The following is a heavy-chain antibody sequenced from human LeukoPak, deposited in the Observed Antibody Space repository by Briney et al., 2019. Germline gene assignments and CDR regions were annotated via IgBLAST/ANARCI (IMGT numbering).Heavy chain of an antibody. CDR2: VDPEDGET. Sequence: ASVKISCKVSGYTFTDYYMHWVQQAPGKGLEWMGLVDPEDGETIYAEKFQGRVTITADTSTDTAYMELSSLRSEDTAVYYCARDRENYDFWSGYYGEMDVWGKGTTVTVSS. CDR3: ARDRENYDFWSGYYGEMDV. J-gene: IGHJ6*04. D-gene: IGHD3-3*01. CDR1: GYTFTDYY. V-gene: IGHV1-69-2*01.